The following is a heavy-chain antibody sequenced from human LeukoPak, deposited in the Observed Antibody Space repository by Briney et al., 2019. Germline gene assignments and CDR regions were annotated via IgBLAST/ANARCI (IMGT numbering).Heavy chain of an antibody. J-gene: IGHJ5*02. Sequence: SQTLSLTCAISGDSVSSNRVTWNWIRQSPSRGHEWLGRTYYRSTWYNDYAVSVRGRITVNPDTSKNQFSLHLNSVTPEDTAVYYCARRLTQYDCFDPWGQGILVTVSS. CDR1: GDSVSSNRVT. CDR2: TYYRSTWYN. D-gene: IGHD2-2*01. CDR3: ARRLTQYDCFDP. V-gene: IGHV6-1*01.